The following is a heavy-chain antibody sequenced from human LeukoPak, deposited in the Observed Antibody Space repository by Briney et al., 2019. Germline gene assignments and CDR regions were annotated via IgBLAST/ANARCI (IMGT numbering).Heavy chain of an antibody. Sequence: GGSLRLSCAASGFTFSSYAMSWVRQAPGKGLEWVSAISGSGGSTYYADSVKGRFTISRDNAKNSVFLQMNSLRADDTAVYYCAKGYESTIFGVVITLPDYWGQGTLVTVSS. CDR3: AKGYESTIFGVVITLPDY. CDR2: ISGSGGST. CDR1: GFTFSSYA. J-gene: IGHJ4*02. V-gene: IGHV3-23*01. D-gene: IGHD3-3*01.